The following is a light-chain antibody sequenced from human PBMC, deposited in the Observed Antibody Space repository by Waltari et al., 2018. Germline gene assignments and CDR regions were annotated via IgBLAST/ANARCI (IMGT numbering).Light chain of an antibody. J-gene: IGKJ5*01. CDR2: DAS. CDR3: QQRSNWPPIT. CDR1: QSVSSY. Sequence: DIVLTQSPATLSMSPGERATLSCRASQSVSSYLAWYQQKPGQAPRLPIYDASHRATGIPARFSGSGSGTDFTLTISSLEPEDFAVYYCQQRSNWPPITFGQGTRLEIK. V-gene: IGKV3-11*01.